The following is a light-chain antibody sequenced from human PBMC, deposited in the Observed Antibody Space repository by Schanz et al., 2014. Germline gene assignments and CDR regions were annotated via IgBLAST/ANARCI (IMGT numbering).Light chain of an antibody. J-gene: IGKJ3*01. CDR1: QSVSSS. V-gene: IGKV3-20*01. CDR3: QQHGSSVT. Sequence: EIVLTQSPGTLSLSPGERATLSCRASQSVSSSLAWYQQKPGQAPRLVIYGASLRAPGIPARFSGSGSGTDFTLTISRLEPEDFAVYYCQQHGSSVTFGPGTKVDIK. CDR2: GAS.